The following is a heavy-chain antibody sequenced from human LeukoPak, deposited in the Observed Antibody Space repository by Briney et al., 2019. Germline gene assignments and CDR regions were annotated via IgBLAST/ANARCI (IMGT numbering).Heavy chain of an antibody. CDR2: IYPGDSNT. CDR3: ARHVTTTVTSWFDP. CDR1: GYSFTSYW. V-gene: IGHV5-51*01. Sequence: GESLKISCKGSGYSFTSYWIGWVRQMPGKGLEWMGIIYPGDSNTRYSPSFQGQVTISADKSISTAYLQWSSLTASDTAMYYCARHVTTTVTSWFDPWGQGTLVTVSS. J-gene: IGHJ5*02. D-gene: IGHD1-1*01.